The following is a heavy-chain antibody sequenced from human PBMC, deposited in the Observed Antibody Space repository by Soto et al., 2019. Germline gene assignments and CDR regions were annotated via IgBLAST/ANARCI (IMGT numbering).Heavy chain of an antibody. CDR2: IWYDGSNK. CDR1: GFTFSSYG. Sequence: GGSLRLSCAASGFTFSSYGMHWVRQAPGKGLEWVAVIWYDGSNKYYADSVKGRFTISRDNSKNTLYLQMNSLRAEDTAVYYCARDLEAVAGLGVYGMDVWGQGTTVTVSS. D-gene: IGHD6-19*01. V-gene: IGHV3-33*01. CDR3: ARDLEAVAGLGVYGMDV. J-gene: IGHJ6*02.